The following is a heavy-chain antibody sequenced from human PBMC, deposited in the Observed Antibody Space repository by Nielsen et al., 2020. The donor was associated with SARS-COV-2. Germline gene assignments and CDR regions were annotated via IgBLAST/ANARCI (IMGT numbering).Heavy chain of an antibody. CDR3: ARDGDGMDI. CDR1: GYTFTSYY. V-gene: IGHV1-46*01. J-gene: IGHJ6*02. Sequence: ASVKVSCKASGYTFTSYYIHCVRQAPGQGLEWMGTINPSRGSTSYAQKFQGRVTMSRDTSTSTVYMELSSLRSEDTAVYYCARDGDGMDIWGQGTTFTVSS. D-gene: IGHD3-16*01. CDR2: INPSRGST.